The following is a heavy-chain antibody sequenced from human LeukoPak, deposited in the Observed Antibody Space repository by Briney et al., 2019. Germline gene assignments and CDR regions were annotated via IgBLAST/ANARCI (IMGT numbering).Heavy chain of an antibody. CDR2: INPSGGST. CDR1: GYTFTSYY. V-gene: IGHV1-46*01. J-gene: IGHJ3*02. CDR3: ARVRFSSGWYIAFDI. D-gene: IGHD6-19*01. Sequence: ASVKVSCKASGYTFTSYYMHWVRQAVGQGLEWMGIINPSGGSTTYAQKFQGRVTMTRDTSTTTVYMELSSLRPEDTAVYYCARVRFSSGWYIAFDIWGQGTMVTVSS.